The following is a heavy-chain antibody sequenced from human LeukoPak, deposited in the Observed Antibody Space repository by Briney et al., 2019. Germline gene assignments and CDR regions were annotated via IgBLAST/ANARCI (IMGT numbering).Heavy chain of an antibody. V-gene: IGHV4-38-2*02. CDR3: ARTPKYYYDSSGYYR. Sequence: SETLSLTCTVSGYSISSGYYWGWIRQPPGKGLEWIGSIYHSGSTYYNPSLKSRVTISVDTSKNQFSLKLSSVTAADTAVYYCARTPKYYYDSSGYYRWGQGTLVTVSS. CDR1: GYSISSGYY. J-gene: IGHJ4*02. D-gene: IGHD3-22*01. CDR2: IYHSGST.